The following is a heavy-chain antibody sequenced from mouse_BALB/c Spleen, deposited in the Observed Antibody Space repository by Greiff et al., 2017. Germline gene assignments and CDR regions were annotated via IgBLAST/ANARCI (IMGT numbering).Heavy chain of an antibody. V-gene: IGHV1-7*01. Sequence: VKLMESGAELAKPGASVKMSCKASGYTFTSYWMHWVKQRPGQGLEWIGYINPSTGYTEYNQKFKDKATLTADKSSSTAYMQLSSLTSEDSAVYYCARGLYYAMDYWGQGTSVTVSS. CDR1: GYTFTSYW. CDR2: INPSTGYT. J-gene: IGHJ4*01. CDR3: ARGLYYAMDY.